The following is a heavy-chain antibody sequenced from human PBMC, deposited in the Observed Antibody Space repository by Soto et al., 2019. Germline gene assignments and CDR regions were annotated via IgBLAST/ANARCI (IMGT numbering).Heavy chain of an antibody. J-gene: IGHJ6*02. V-gene: IGHV3-33*01. D-gene: IGHD6-13*01. CDR1: GFTFSSYG. CDR3: AREDDVQQFYGMDV. Sequence: QVQLVESGGGVVQPGRSLRLSCAASGFTFSSYGMHWVRQAPGKGLEWVAVIWYDGSNKYYADSVKGRFTISRDNSKNTLYLQRNSLRAEDTAVYYCAREDDVQQFYGMDVWGQGTTVTVSS. CDR2: IWYDGSNK.